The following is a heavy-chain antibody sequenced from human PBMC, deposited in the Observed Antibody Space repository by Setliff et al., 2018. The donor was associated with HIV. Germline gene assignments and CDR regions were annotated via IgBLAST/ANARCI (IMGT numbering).Heavy chain of an antibody. D-gene: IGHD6-19*01. CDR3: ARGAWYTSGWYSSRYLDV. Sequence: ASVKVSCKASGYTFTSSDINWVRQATGQGLEWMGWMNPNSGNTGYAQKFQGRVTMTRDTSIRTAYMELSSLRSEDTAAYYCARGAWYTSGWYSSRYLDVWGKGTTVTVSS. V-gene: IGHV1-8*02. J-gene: IGHJ6*03. CDR2: MNPNSGNT. CDR1: GYTFTSSD.